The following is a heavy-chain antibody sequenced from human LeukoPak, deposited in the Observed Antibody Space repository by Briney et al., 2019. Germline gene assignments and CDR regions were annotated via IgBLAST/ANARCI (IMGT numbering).Heavy chain of an antibody. Sequence: GSSVKVSCKASGGTLSSYALSWVRQAPGQAREWMGGFIPIFGTANYAQKFQGRVTITTDESTSTAYMELSSLRAEDSAAYCCVLSWYSSSSIDYWGQGTLVTVSS. CDR3: VLSWYSSSSIDY. CDR1: GGTLSSYA. J-gene: IGHJ4*02. CDR2: FIPIFGTA. V-gene: IGHV1-69*05. D-gene: IGHD6-6*01.